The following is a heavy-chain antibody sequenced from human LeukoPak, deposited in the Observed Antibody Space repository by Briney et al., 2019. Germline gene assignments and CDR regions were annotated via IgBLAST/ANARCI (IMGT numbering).Heavy chain of an antibody. J-gene: IGHJ6*02. V-gene: IGHV3-23*01. Sequence: PGGSLRLSCAVSGFTFSSHAMNWVRQAPGKGLEWIAGINIRSTGTYYADSVKGRFTISRADSKNTLYLQMNTLSVEDTAVYYCAKLLGTMWPMWGLDVWGQGTTVTVSS. D-gene: IGHD2-8*02. CDR1: GFTFSSHA. CDR2: INIRSTGT. CDR3: AKLLGTMWPMWGLDV.